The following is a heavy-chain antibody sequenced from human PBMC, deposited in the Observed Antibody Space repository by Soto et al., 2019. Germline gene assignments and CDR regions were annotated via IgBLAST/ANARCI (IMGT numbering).Heavy chain of an antibody. CDR1: GGSISGYY. CDR2: MYNTGST. J-gene: IGHJ4*02. Sequence: PSETLSLTCTVSGGSISGYYLSWIRQPPGKGLEWIGYMYNTGSTVYNPSFKSRVTISVDTSKNQFSLKLNSVTAADTAVYYCARRYGASFDYWGQGTLVTVSS. V-gene: IGHV4-59*01. D-gene: IGHD4-17*01. CDR3: ARRYGASFDY.